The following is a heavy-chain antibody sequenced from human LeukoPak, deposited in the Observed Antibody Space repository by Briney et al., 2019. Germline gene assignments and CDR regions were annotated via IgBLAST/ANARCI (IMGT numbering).Heavy chain of an antibody. D-gene: IGHD3/OR15-3a*01. J-gene: IGHJ6*03. CDR3: ARGTGTLYYYYYMDV. Sequence: GASVKVSCKASGYTFTSYGISWVRQALGQGLEWMGWISAYNGNTNYAQKLQGRVTMTTDTSTSTAYMELRSLRSDDTAVYYCARGTGTLYYYYYMDVWGKGTTVTVSS. CDR2: ISAYNGNT. CDR1: GYTFTSYG. V-gene: IGHV1-18*01.